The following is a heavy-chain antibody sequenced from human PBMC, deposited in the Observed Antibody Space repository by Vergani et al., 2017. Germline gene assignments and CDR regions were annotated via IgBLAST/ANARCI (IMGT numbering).Heavy chain of an antibody. D-gene: IGHD5-24*01. CDR2: ISGSGGRT. CDR1: GFTFSSYA. Sequence: EVQLLESGGGLVQPGGSLRLSCAASGFTFSSYAMSWVRQAPGKGLEWVSAISGSGGRTYYADTVKGRFTISRDNSKNTLYLQMNSLRAEDNAVYYCAELVGGGYNGAGYFDLWGRGTLVTVSS. V-gene: IGHV3-23*01. CDR3: AELVGGGYNGAGYFDL. J-gene: IGHJ2*01.